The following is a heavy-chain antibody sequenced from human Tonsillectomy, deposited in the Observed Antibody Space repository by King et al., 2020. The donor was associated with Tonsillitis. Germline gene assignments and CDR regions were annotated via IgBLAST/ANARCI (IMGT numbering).Heavy chain of an antibody. J-gene: IGHJ4*02. D-gene: IGHD3-22*01. CDR2: MDPSDSYT. CDR3: ARPLRYDSTGYMAY. Sequence: QLVQAGAEVKKPGESLRISCKGSGYNFTSYWISWVRQMPGKGLEWMGRMDPSDSYTNYSPSFQGHVTISTDKSISTAYLQWSSLKASDTAMYSCARPLRYDSTGYMAYWGQGTLVTVSS. V-gene: IGHV5-10-1*03. CDR1: GYNFTSYW.